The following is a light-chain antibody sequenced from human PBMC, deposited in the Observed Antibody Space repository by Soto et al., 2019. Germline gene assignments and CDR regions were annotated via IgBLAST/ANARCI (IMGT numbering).Light chain of an antibody. J-gene: IGLJ2*01. CDR2: EVT. CDR1: SSDVGGYNY. CDR3: SSHTSSSNFVV. Sequence: QSALTQPASVSGSPGQSITISCTGTSSDVGGYNYVSWYQQHPGKAPKLMIYEVTLRPSGVSNRFSGSKSGNTASLTISGLQGEDEADYYCSSHTSSSNFVVFGGGTQLTVL. V-gene: IGLV2-14*01.